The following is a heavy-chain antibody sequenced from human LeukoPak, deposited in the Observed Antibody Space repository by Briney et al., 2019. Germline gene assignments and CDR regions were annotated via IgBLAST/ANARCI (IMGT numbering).Heavy chain of an antibody. D-gene: IGHD6-19*01. Sequence: GRSLRLSCAASGFTFDDYAMHWVRQAPGKGLEWVSGISWNSGSIGYADSVKGRFTISRDNAKNSLYLQMNSLRAEDTALYYCARGATYISGHHDAWGQGTLVTVSS. CDR2: ISWNSGSI. CDR3: ARGATYISGHHDA. J-gene: IGHJ4*02. CDR1: GFTFDDYA. V-gene: IGHV3-9*01.